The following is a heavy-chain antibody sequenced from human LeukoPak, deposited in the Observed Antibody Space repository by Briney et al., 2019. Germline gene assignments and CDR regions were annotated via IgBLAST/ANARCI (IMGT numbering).Heavy chain of an antibody. Sequence: PSETLSLTCTVSGGSVSNYYWSWIRQPPGKGLEWIGEINHSGSTNYNPSLKSRVTISVDTSKNQFSLKLSSVTAADTAVYYCARRITMIVVNWFDPWGQGTLVTVSS. V-gene: IGHV4-34*01. CDR1: GGSVSNYY. D-gene: IGHD3-22*01. J-gene: IGHJ5*02. CDR2: INHSGST. CDR3: ARRITMIVVNWFDP.